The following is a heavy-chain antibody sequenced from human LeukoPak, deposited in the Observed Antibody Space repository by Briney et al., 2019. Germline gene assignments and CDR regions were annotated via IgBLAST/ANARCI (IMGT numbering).Heavy chain of an antibody. Sequence: PGGSLRLSCAASGFTFSSYAMHWVRQAPGKGLEYVSAISGNGGSTYYANSVKGRFTISRDNSKNTLYLQMGSLRAEDMAVYYCAREGPGGKGDYWGQGTLVTVSS. CDR3: AREGPGGKGDY. V-gene: IGHV3-64*01. CDR2: ISGNGGST. CDR1: GFTFSSYA. D-gene: IGHD4-23*01. J-gene: IGHJ4*02.